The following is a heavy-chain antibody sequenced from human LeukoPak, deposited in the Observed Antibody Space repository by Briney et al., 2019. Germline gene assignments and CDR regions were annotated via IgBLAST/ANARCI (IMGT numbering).Heavy chain of an antibody. V-gene: IGHV1-24*01. Sequence: GASVKVSCKVSGYTLTELSMHWVRQAPGKGLEWMGGFDPEDGETIYAQKFQGRVTMTEDTSTDTAYMELSSLRSEDTAVYYCATELTTYSQTYYYYGMDVWGQGTTVTVSS. CDR2: FDPEDGET. J-gene: IGHJ6*02. CDR3: ATELTTYSQTYYYYGMDV. CDR1: GYTLTELS. D-gene: IGHD4-17*01.